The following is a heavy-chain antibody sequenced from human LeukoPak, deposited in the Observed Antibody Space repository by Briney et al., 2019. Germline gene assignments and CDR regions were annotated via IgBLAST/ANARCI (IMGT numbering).Heavy chain of an antibody. Sequence: ASVKVSCKASGYTFTSYYMHWLRQAPGQGLEWMGIINPSGGSTSYAQKFQGRVTMTRDTSTSTVYMELSSLRSEDTAVYYCARVKLRFLIYDAFDIWGQGTMVTVSS. D-gene: IGHD3-3*01. CDR1: GYTFTSYY. CDR3: ARVKLRFLIYDAFDI. J-gene: IGHJ3*02. V-gene: IGHV1-46*01. CDR2: INPSGGST.